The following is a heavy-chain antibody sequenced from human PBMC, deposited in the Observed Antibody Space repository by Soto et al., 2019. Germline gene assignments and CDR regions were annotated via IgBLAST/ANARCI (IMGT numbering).Heavy chain of an antibody. Sequence: SETLSLTCTVSGGSISSHHWSWFRQPPGKGLEWIGYTHYSGSTNHNPSLKSRVTMSVDTSKNQFSLKLTSVTAADTAVYYCARQGVALELDVWGQGTLVTVSS. J-gene: IGHJ4*02. D-gene: IGHD2-21*01. CDR1: GGSISSHH. V-gene: IGHV4-59*11. CDR3: ARQGVALELDV. CDR2: THYSGST.